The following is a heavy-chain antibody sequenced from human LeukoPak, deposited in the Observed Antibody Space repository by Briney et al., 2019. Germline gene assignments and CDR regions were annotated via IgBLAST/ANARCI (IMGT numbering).Heavy chain of an antibody. J-gene: IGHJ4*02. V-gene: IGHV4-38-2*02. D-gene: IGHD3-22*01. CDR2: IYHSGST. Sequence: SETLSLTCTVSGYSISSGYYWGWIRQPPGKGLEWIGSIYHSGSTYYNPSLKSRVTISVDTSKNQFSLKLSSVTAADTAVYYCARAPRGTMIVVAIHPLDYWGQGTLVTVSS. CDR3: ARAPRGTMIVVAIHPLDY. CDR1: GYSISSGYY.